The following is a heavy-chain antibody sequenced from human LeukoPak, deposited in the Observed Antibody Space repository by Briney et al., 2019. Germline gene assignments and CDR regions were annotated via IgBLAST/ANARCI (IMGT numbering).Heavy chain of an antibody. D-gene: IGHD3-22*01. CDR1: GYTFTSYD. J-gene: IGHJ4*02. V-gene: IGHV1-8*01. CDR2: MNPNSGNT. CDR3: ARADYDSSGSTRKQIDY. Sequence: ASVKVSCKASGYTFTSYDINWVRQATGQGLEWMGWMNPNSGNTGYAQKFQGRVTMTRNTSISTAYMELSSLRSEDTAVYHCARADYDSSGSTRKQIDYWGQGTLVTVSS.